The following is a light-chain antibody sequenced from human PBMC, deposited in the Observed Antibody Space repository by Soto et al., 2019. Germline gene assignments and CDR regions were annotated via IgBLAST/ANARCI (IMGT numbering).Light chain of an antibody. V-gene: IGKV3-11*01. CDR1: QSVNIY. CDR2: VAS. Sequence: EIVLTQSPATLSLSPGERATLSCRASQSVNIYLAWYQQKPGQAPRLLIYVASNRATGIPARFSGSGSGTDFTLTISSLEPEDFAVYYCQHRSGFTFGPGTKVDIK. CDR3: QHRSGFT. J-gene: IGKJ3*01.